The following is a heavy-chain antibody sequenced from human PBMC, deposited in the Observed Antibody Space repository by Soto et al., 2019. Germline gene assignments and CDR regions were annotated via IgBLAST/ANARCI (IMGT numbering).Heavy chain of an antibody. CDR1: VLSLRNARMG. CDR2: IFSNDEK. J-gene: IGHJ5*02. V-gene: IGHV2-26*01. Sequence: KSGPTLVNPTETLTLTCTVSVLSLRNARMGVSWIRQPPGKALEWLAHIFSNDEKSYSTSLKSRLTISNDTSKSQVVLTMTNMDPVDTATYYCARILRRYCSSTSCYYWFDPWGQGTLVTVSS. CDR3: ARILRRYCSSTSCYYWFDP. D-gene: IGHD2-2*01.